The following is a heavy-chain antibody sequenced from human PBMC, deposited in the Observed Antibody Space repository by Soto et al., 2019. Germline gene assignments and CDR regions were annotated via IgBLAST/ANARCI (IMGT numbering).Heavy chain of an antibody. J-gene: IGHJ4*02. Sequence: QVHLVQSGAEVKKPGASVKVSCKGSGYGFTTYGITWVRQAPGQGLEWMAWISAHNGNTNYAQKLQGTVTVTRDTSTSTAYMELRGLRSDDTAVYYCARGRYGDYWGQGAVVTVSS. CDR2: ISAHNGNT. CDR1: GYGFTTYG. CDR3: ARGRYGDY. V-gene: IGHV1-18*01. D-gene: IGHD1-1*01.